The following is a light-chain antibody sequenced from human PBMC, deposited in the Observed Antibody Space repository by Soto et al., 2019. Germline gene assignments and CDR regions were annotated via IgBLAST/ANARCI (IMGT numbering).Light chain of an antibody. CDR3: QQYGSSLSVT. V-gene: IGKV3-20*01. Sequence: EIVLTQSPGTLSLSPGERATLSCRASQSVTSSSLAWYQQKPGQAPRLLIYGASSRATGIPDRFSGSGSGKDFTFTISRLEPEDFAVYYCQQYGSSLSVTFGQGTRLEIK. CDR1: QSVTSSS. J-gene: IGKJ5*01. CDR2: GAS.